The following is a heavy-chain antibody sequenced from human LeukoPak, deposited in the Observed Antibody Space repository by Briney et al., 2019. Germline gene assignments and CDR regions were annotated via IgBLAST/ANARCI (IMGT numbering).Heavy chain of an antibody. J-gene: IGHJ4*02. CDR1: GGSISSYY. V-gene: IGHV4-59*01. CDR2: IYYSGST. Sequence: SETPSLTCTVSGGSISSYYWSWIRQPPGKGLEWIGRIYYSGSTKYNPSLKSRVTISVDTSKNQFSLKLSSVTAADTAVYYCARGSRLVPTADYWGQGTLVTVSS. D-gene: IGHD6-19*01. CDR3: ARGSRLVPTADY.